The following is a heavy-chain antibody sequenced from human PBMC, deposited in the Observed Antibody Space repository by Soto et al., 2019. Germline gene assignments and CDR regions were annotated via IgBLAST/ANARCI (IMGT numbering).Heavy chain of an antibody. CDR3: AKGRDGAGAGPSIFYGMDV. CDR1: GFTFSSYA. V-gene: IGHV3-23*01. J-gene: IGHJ6*02. Sequence: EVQLLESGGGLVQPGGSLRLSCAASGFTFSSYAMSWVRQAPGKGLEWVSVISGSGDSTYYADSVRGRFTITRDNYKNTRYLQMISLRAEDSAVYYWAKGRDGAGAGPSIFYGMDVWGQGTTVTVSS. D-gene: IGHD6-13*01. CDR2: ISGSGDST.